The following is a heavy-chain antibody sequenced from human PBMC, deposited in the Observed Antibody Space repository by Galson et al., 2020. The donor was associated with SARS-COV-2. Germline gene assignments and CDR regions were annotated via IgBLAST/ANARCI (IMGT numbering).Heavy chain of an antibody. CDR1: GFSFSSYA. V-gene: IGHV3-23*01. Sequence: GESLKFSCAASGFSFSSYAMNWVRQAPGKGLEWVSAISAGSDITYYADSVKGRFTISRDNSKNTLYLQMNSLRAEDTALYYCAKRNHAFEIWGQGTMVTISS. CDR3: AKRNHAFEI. J-gene: IGHJ3*02. CDR2: ISAGSDIT.